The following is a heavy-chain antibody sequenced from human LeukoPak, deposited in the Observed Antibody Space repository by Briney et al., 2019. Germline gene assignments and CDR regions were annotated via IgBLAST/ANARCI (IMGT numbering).Heavy chain of an antibody. Sequence: PSQTLSLTCTVSGGSISSGDYYWSWIRQPPGKGPEWLGSIYHGGTTFYNPSLQSRVTISLDKSKNQFSLRLSSVAAADTALYFCARHVGYCSTTKCYSFDYWGQGSLVTVSS. J-gene: IGHJ4*02. CDR2: IYHGGTT. CDR1: GGSISSGDYY. CDR3: ARHVGYCSTTKCYSFDY. D-gene: IGHD2-2*01. V-gene: IGHV4-39*01.